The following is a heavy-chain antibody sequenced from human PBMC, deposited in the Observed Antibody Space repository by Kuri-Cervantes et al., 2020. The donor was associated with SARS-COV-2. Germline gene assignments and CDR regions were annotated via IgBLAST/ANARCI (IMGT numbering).Heavy chain of an antibody. V-gene: IGHV1-69*13. CDR2: IIPIFGTA. D-gene: IGHD3-3*01. Sequence: SVKVSCKASGGTFSSYAISWVRQAPGQGLEWMGGIIPIFGTANYAQKFQGRVTITADESTSTAYMELRNLRSDDTAVYYCASDVLRFLEWLDYYYYYGMDVWGQGTTVTVSS. CDR3: ASDVLRFLEWLDYYYYYGMDV. J-gene: IGHJ6*02. CDR1: GGTFSSYA.